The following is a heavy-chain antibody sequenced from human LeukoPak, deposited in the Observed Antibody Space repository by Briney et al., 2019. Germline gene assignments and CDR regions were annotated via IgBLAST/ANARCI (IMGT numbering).Heavy chain of an antibody. CDR1: GFTFSSYW. CDR2: INYDGSSSA. J-gene: IGHJ4*02. Sequence: GGSLRLSCAASGFTFSSYWMHWVRQAPGKGLVWVSRINYDGSSSATYADSVKGRFTISRDNAKNSLYLQMNSLRAEDTALYYCAKAQSGYDLPNYWGQGTLVTVSS. V-gene: IGHV3-74*03. D-gene: IGHD5-12*01. CDR3: AKAQSGYDLPNY.